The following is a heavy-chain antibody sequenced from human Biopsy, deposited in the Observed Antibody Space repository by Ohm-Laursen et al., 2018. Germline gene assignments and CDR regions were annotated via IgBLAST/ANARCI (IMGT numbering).Heavy chain of an antibody. CDR3: ARTRAHNFGALEF. V-gene: IGHV2-70*04. D-gene: IGHD1-1*01. CDR1: GFSLSSTGMR. CDR2: IDWDDDK. Sequence: TQTLTLTSSFSGFSLSSTGMRISWVRQPPGTALECLGRIDWDDDKFYSPSLETRLSLSKDTTTNQVVLTLTDVDPEDTATYYCARTRAHNFGALEFWSQGILVTVSS. J-gene: IGHJ4*01.